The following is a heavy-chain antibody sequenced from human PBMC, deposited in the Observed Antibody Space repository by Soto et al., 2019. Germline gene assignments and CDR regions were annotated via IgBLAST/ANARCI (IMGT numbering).Heavy chain of an antibody. CDR3: ARDLPVGEGNYYYYGMDV. D-gene: IGHD3-10*01. CDR2: IYYSGST. CDR1: GGSISSYY. Sequence: PSETLSLTCTVSGGSISSYYWSWIRQPPGKGLEWIGYIYYSGSTNYNPSLKSRVTISVDTSKNQFSLKLSSVTAADTAVYYCARDLPVGEGNYYYYGMDVWGQGTTVTVSS. V-gene: IGHV4-59*01. J-gene: IGHJ6*02.